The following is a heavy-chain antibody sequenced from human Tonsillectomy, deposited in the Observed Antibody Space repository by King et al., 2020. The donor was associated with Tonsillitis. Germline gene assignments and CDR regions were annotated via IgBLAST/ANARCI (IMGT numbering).Heavy chain of an antibody. CDR1: GFTFSSYA. Sequence: QLVQSGGGLVQPGGSLRLSCSASGFTFSSYAMHWVRQAPGKGLEYVSAISSTGVSPYYADSVQGRFTISRDNSTNTLYLQMSSLRAEDTAVYYCVKPILTGYDAFDIWGQGTMVTVSS. J-gene: IGHJ3*02. CDR2: ISSTGVSP. D-gene: IGHD3-9*01. CDR3: VKPILTGYDAFDI. V-gene: IGHV3-64D*06.